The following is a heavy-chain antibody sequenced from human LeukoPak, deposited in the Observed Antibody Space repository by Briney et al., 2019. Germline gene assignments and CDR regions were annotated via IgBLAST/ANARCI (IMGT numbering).Heavy chain of an antibody. CDR1: GYTFTGYY. Sequence: ASVKVSCKASGYTFTGYYMHWVRQAPGQGLEWMGWINPNSGGTNYAQKFQGRVTMTRDTSISTAYMELSRLRSDDTAVYYGAGDRGGITIFGVVTHDAFDIWGQGTMVTVSS. CDR2: INPNSGGT. CDR3: AGDRGGITIFGVVTHDAFDI. D-gene: IGHD3-3*01. V-gene: IGHV1-2*02. J-gene: IGHJ3*02.